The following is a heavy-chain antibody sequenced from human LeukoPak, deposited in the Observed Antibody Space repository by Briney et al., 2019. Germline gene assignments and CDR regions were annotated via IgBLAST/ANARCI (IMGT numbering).Heavy chain of an antibody. V-gene: IGHV3-30-3*01. CDR1: GFTFSSYA. CDR2: ISYDGSNK. D-gene: IGHD6-19*01. Sequence: GGSLRLSCAASGFTFSSYAMHWVRQAPGKGLEWGAVISYDGSNKYYADSVKGRFTISRDNSKNTLYLQMNTLRAEDTAVYYCARGRASSGRLPFDYWGQGTLVTVS. CDR3: ARGRASSGRLPFDY. J-gene: IGHJ4*02.